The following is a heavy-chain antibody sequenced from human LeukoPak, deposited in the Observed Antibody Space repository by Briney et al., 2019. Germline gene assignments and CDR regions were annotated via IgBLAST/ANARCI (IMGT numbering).Heavy chain of an antibody. Sequence: ASVKVSCKASGFTFSSYAISWVRQAPGQGLEWMGEIIPIFGTTNYAQKFQGRVTITTDESTSTVYMELSSLRSEDTAVYYCARVPNWGGSRVFDPWGQGTLVTVSS. CDR1: GFTFSSYA. CDR3: ARVPNWGGSRVFDP. J-gene: IGHJ5*02. CDR2: IIPIFGTT. D-gene: IGHD7-27*01. V-gene: IGHV1-69*05.